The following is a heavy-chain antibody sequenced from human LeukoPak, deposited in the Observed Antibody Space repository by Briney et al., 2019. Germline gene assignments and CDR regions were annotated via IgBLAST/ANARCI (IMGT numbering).Heavy chain of an antibody. CDR3: ARHSSRDHRYYFDS. J-gene: IGHJ4*02. Sequence: GESLKISCKASGYSFTNYWIGWVRQMPGKGLDWMGIIYPGDSDTRYSPSFQGQVTISADKSNTTAYLYWSSLRASDTAIYYCARHSSRDHRYYFDSWGQGTLVSVSS. V-gene: IGHV5-51*01. CDR1: GYSFTNYW. CDR2: IYPGDSDT.